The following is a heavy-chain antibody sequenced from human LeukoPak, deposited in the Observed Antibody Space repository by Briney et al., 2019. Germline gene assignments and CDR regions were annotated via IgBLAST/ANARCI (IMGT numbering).Heavy chain of an antibody. CDR3: ARDDRDTAMPQGVDY. V-gene: IGHV3-30*03. D-gene: IGHD5-18*01. Sequence: GGSLRLSCAASGFTFSSYGMHWVRQAPGKGLEWVAVISYDGSNKYYADSVKGRFTISRDNSKNTLYLQMNSLRAEDTAVYYCARDDRDTAMPQGVDYWGQGTLVTVPS. J-gene: IGHJ4*02. CDR1: GFTFSSYG. CDR2: ISYDGSNK.